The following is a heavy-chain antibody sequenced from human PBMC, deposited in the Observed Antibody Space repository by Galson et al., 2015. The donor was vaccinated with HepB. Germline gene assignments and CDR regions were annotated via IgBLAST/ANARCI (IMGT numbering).Heavy chain of an antibody. CDR3: TRDGRAWYFDY. Sequence: SLRLSCAASGFTFSNKWMYWVRQAPGKGLVWVSRINSDGTDTSYADFVKGRFTISRDNAKNTLHLQMNSLRADDTAVYYCTRDGRAWYFDYWGQGTLVTVSP. V-gene: IGHV3-74*01. CDR1: GFTFSNKW. J-gene: IGHJ4*02. CDR2: INSDGTDT.